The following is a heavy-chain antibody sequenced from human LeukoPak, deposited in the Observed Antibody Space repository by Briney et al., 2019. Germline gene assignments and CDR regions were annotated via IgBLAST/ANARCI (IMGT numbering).Heavy chain of an antibody. CDR1: GFTFSSYW. J-gene: IGHJ4*02. CDR3: ARVYQQWPNY. CDR2: INSDGSST. V-gene: IGHV3-74*01. Sequence: GGSLRLSCAASGFTFSSYWMHWVRQAPGEGLVWVSRINSDGSSTSYADSVKGRFTISRDNAKNTLYLQMNSLRAEDTAVYYCARVYQQWPNYWGQGTLVTVSS. D-gene: IGHD6-19*01.